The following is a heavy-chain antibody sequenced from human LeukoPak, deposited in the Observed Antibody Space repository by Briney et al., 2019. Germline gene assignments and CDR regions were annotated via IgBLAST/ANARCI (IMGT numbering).Heavy chain of an antibody. Sequence: GGSLRLSCAASGFTFSSYWMSWVRQAPGKGLEWVANIKQDGSEKHYVDSVKGRFTISRDNAKNSLYLQMNSLRAEDTALYYCAKDKRTSYYYYYMDVWGKGTTVTISS. CDR1: GFTFSSYW. D-gene: IGHD1-14*01. CDR3: AKDKRTSYYYYYMDV. CDR2: IKQDGSEK. V-gene: IGHV3-7*03. J-gene: IGHJ6*03.